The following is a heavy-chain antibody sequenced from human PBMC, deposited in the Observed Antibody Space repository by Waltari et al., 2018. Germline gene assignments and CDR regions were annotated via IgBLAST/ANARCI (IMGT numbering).Heavy chain of an antibody. CDR3: ARCTGGSCYGFDY. Sequence: EVQLLESGGGLVQPGGSLRLSCAASGITFSGYAMSWVRQAPGGGLEWVSFISGGGTGTYYGDSVKGRFTISRDNSKSTVYLQMNSLRAEDTAVYYCARCTGGSCYGFDYWGQGTLVTVSS. CDR1: GITFSGYA. D-gene: IGHD2-15*01. J-gene: IGHJ4*02. CDR2: ISGGGTGT. V-gene: IGHV3-23*03.